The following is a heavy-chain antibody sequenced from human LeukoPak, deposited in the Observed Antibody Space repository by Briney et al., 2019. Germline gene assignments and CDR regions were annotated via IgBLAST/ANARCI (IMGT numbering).Heavy chain of an antibody. Sequence: GGSLRLSCAASGFTFSGSAIHWVRQASGKGLEWVGRIRSKANNYATAYAASVKGRFTLSRDDSKNTAYLQMDSLKTEDTAVYYCASRGDSSGYSYPFDYWGQGTLDTVSS. V-gene: IGHV3-73*01. J-gene: IGHJ4*02. CDR2: IRSKANNYAT. D-gene: IGHD3-22*01. CDR3: ASRGDSSGYSYPFDY. CDR1: GFTFSGSA.